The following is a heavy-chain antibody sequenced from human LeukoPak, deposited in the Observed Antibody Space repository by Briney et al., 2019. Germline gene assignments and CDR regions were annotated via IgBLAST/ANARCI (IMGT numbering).Heavy chain of an antibody. V-gene: IGHV3-30*02. CDR3: AKVAYSSPEDV. CDR1: GFTFSSYG. D-gene: IGHD6-19*01. Sequence: GGSLRLSCAASGFTFSSYGMHWVRQAPGKGLDWVAFIHHDGSNKYYADSVRGRFTISRDNSKNTLYLQMNSLRAEDTAVYFCAKVAYSSPEDVWGKGTTVTISS. CDR2: IHHDGSNK. J-gene: IGHJ6*04.